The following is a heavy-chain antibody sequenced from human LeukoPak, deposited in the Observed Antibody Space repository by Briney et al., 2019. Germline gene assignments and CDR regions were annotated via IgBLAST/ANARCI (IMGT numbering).Heavy chain of an antibody. CDR1: GGSFSGYY. V-gene: IGHV4-34*01. Sequence: SETLSLTCAVYGGSFSGYYWSWIRQPPGKGLEWIGEINHSGSTYYNPSLKSRVTISVDRSKNQFSLKLSSVTAADTAVYYCARDALWFGELGYFDYWGQGTLVTVSS. J-gene: IGHJ4*02. CDR3: ARDALWFGELGYFDY. D-gene: IGHD3-10*01. CDR2: INHSGST.